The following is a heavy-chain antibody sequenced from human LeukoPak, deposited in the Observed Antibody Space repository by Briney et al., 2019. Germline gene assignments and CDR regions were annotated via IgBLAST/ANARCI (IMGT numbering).Heavy chain of an antibody. CDR1: GYTFTSYY. CDR3: ARTYSSSDEFDY. V-gene: IGHV1-46*01. J-gene: IGHJ4*02. CDR2: INPSGGST. Sequence: ASVKVSCKASGYTFTSYYIHWVRQAPGQGLEWMGIINPSGGSTTYAQRFQGRVAMTRDTSTSRVYMEVSSLRSEDTAVYYCARTYSSSDEFDYWGQGTLVTVSS. D-gene: IGHD6-13*01.